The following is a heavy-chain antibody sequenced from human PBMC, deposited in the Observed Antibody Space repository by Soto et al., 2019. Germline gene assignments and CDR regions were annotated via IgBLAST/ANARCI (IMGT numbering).Heavy chain of an antibody. Sequence: SGEMPLTTAGSGETTRSGYYWAWIRQPREPRLEWIGSIYHSGTTYYNPSLKRRVTISVDTSKNQFSLKLSSVTAADSAGYFCARTDSVGYFPYF. D-gene: IGHD3-22*01. V-gene: IGHV4-38-2*01. CDR1: GETTRSGYY. CDR3: ARTDSVGYFPYF. CDR2: IYHSGTT. J-gene: IGHJ4*01.